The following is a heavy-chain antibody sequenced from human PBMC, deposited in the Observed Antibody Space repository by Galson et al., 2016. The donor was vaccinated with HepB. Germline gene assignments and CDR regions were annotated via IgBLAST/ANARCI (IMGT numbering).Heavy chain of an antibody. D-gene: IGHD3-9*01. CDR2: INDGNGNT. Sequence: SVKVSCKAPGNTFNRNTIHWVRQAPGQRLEWMGWINDGNGNTKYSQKFQGRVTITRDTSATTAYMELSSLRSEDTAVYYCARSLTGFYLGDYWGQGTLVTVSS. J-gene: IGHJ4*02. CDR3: ARSLTGFYLGDY. CDR1: GNTFNRNT. V-gene: IGHV1-3*01.